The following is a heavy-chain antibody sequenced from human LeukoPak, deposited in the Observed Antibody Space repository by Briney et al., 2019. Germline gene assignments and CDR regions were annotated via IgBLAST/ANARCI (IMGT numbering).Heavy chain of an antibody. Sequence: ASVKVSCKASGYTFTSYGISWVRQAPGQGLEWMGWISAYNGNTNYAQKLQGRVTMTTDTSTSTAYMELSGLRFDDTAMYYCTTGDLGGYSFHYWGQGTLLTVTS. CDR1: GYTFTSYG. D-gene: IGHD1-14*01. CDR2: ISAYNGNT. CDR3: TTGDLGGYSFHY. J-gene: IGHJ4*02. V-gene: IGHV1-18*01.